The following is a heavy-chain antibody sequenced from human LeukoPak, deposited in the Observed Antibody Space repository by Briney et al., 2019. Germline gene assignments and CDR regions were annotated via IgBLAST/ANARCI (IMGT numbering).Heavy chain of an antibody. D-gene: IGHD5-18*01. J-gene: IGHJ3*02. CDR1: GGSFSGYY. CDR3: ARHTSFGYGPFDAFDI. CDR2: INHSGST. Sequence: SETLSPTCAVYGGSFSGYYWSWIRQPPGKGLEWIGEINHSGSTNYNPSLKSRVTISVDTSKNQFSLKLSSVTAADTAVYYCARHTSFGYGPFDAFDIWGQGTMVTVSS. V-gene: IGHV4-34*01.